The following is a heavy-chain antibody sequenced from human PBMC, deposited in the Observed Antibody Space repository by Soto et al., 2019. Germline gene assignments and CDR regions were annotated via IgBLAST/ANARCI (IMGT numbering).Heavy chain of an antibody. Sequence: PSETLSLTCTVSGGSISSSSYYWGWIRQPPGKGLEWIGSIYYSGSTYYNPSLKSRVTISVDTSKNQFSLKLSSVTAADTAVYYCARHEMATTFDYWGQGTLVTVSS. CDR2: IYYSGST. CDR1: GGSISSSSYY. D-gene: IGHD1-26*01. J-gene: IGHJ4*02. V-gene: IGHV4-39*01. CDR3: ARHEMATTFDY.